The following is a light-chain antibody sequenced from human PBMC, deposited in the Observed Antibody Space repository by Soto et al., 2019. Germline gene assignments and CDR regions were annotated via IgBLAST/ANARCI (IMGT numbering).Light chain of an antibody. V-gene: IGLV2-11*01. Sequence: QSALTQPRSVSGSPGQAVTISCIGSSSDVGGYDYVSWYQQHPGKAPKVMIYDVSKRPSGVPDRFSGSKSGSTASLTISGLQAEDEADYYCFSYAGRYTLIGGGTQLTVL. J-gene: IGLJ2*01. CDR2: DVS. CDR3: FSYAGRYTL. CDR1: SSDVGGYDY.